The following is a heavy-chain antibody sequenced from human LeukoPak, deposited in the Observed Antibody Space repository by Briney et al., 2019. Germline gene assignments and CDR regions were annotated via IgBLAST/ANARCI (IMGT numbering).Heavy chain of an antibody. CDR2: IYTSGST. CDR1: GGSISSGSYY. V-gene: IGHV4-61*02. J-gene: IGHJ4*02. Sequence: SETLSLTCTVSGGSISSGSYYWSWIRQPAGKGLEWIGRIYTSGSTNYNPSLKSRVTISVDTSKNQFSLKLSSVTAADTAVYYCARGDADFDYWGQGTLVTVSS. CDR3: ARGDADFDY.